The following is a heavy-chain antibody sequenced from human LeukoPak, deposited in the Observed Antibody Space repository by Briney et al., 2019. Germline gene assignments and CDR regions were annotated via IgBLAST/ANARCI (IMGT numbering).Heavy chain of an antibody. D-gene: IGHD3-3*01. J-gene: IGHJ4*02. Sequence: GGSLRLSCAASGFTVSNDYMSWVRQAPGKGLEWVSGVSGSDGITYYADSVKGRFAVSRNNSKNTLYLQMNSLRAEDTAVYYCAKGGVYDFWIRDFFDYWGQGTRVTVSS. CDR2: VSGSDGIT. CDR1: GFTVSNDY. V-gene: IGHV3-23*01. CDR3: AKGGVYDFWIRDFFDY.